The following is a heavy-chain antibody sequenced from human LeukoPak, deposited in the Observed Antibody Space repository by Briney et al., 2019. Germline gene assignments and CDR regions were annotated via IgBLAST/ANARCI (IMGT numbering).Heavy chain of an antibody. V-gene: IGHV3-23*01. Sequence: ETLSLTCTVTGGSISSYYWSWIRQPPGKGLEWVAGLSGSGGGTNYADSVQGRFTISRDIPKNTLYLQMNSLRAEDTAVYFCAKRGVVIRVFLVGFHKEAYYFDSWGQGTLVTVSS. J-gene: IGHJ4*02. CDR1: GGSISSYY. CDR2: LSGSGGGT. CDR3: AKRGVVIRVFLVGFHKEAYYFDS. D-gene: IGHD3-10*01.